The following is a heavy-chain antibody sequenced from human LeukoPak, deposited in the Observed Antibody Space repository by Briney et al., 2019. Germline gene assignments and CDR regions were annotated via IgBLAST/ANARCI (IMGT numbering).Heavy chain of an antibody. CDR3: AIGGGQDAFDT. D-gene: IGHD2-15*01. CDR2: IYYSGST. V-gene: IGHV4-59*01. CDR1: GGSISSYY. Sequence: SETLSLTCTVSGGSISSYYWSWIRQPPGKGLEWIGYIYYSGSTNYNPSLKSRVTISVDTSKNQFSLKLSSVTAADTAVYYCAIGGGQDAFDTWGQGTMVTVSS. J-gene: IGHJ3*02.